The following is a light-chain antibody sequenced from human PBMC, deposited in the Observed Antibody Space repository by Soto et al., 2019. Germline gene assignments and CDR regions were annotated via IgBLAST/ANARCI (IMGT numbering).Light chain of an antibody. J-gene: IGKJ1*01. V-gene: IGKV3-20*01. CDR3: QQYGSSPT. CDR2: GAS. Sequence: EIALTQSPGTPSLSPGDRPTLTCRASQSVSTSLAWYQQKPGRAPRLLIYGASSRAAGIPDRFSGSGSGTDFTLTISGLEPEDFAVYYCQQYGSSPTFGQGTKVDIK. CDR1: QSVSTS.